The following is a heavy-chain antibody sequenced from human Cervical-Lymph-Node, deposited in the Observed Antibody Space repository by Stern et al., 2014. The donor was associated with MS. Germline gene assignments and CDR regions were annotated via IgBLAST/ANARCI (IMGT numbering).Heavy chain of an antibody. V-gene: IGHV4-34*01. CDR3: ARGVIDPRPDY. CDR2: INHSGST. J-gene: IGHJ4*02. CDR1: GGSFSGYY. Sequence: QVQLQQWGAGLLKPSETLSFTCAVYGGSFSGYYWSWIRQPPGKGLEWIGEINHSGSTNYNPSLKSRVTISVDTSKNQFSLKLSSVTAADTAVYYCARGVIDPRPDYWGQGTLVTVSS.